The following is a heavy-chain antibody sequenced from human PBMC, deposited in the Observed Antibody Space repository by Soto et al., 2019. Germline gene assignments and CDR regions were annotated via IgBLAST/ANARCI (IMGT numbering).Heavy chain of an antibody. Sequence: EVQLVESXGGLVXXXXSLRLSCAASGFTFSSYSMNWVRQAPGKGLEWVSYISSSSSTIYYADSVKGRFTISRDNAKNSLYLQMNSLRAEDTAVYYCAREGYYYYYGMDVWSQGTTVTVSS. CDR1: GFTFSSYS. V-gene: IGHV3-48*01. CDR2: ISSSSSTI. CDR3: AREGYYYYYGMDV. J-gene: IGHJ6*02.